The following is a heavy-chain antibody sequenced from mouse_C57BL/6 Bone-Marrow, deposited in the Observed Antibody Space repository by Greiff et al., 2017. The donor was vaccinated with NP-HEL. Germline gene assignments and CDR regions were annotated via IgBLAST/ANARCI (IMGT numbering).Heavy chain of an antibody. CDR3: VRQAGLLPPREVYAMDY. Sequence: EVQGVESGGGLVQPKGSLKLSCAASGFSFNTYAMNWVRQAPGKGLEWVARIRSKSNNYATYYADSVKDRFTISKDDSESMLSLQMNNLKPEDTAMYYCVRQAGLLPPREVYAMDYWGQGTSVTVSS. J-gene: IGHJ4*01. CDR2: IRSKSNNYAT. CDR1: GFSFNTYA. V-gene: IGHV10-1*01. D-gene: IGHD1-1*01.